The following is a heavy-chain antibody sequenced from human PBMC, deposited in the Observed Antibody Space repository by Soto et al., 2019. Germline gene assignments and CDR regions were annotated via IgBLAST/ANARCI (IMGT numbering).Heavy chain of an antibody. J-gene: IGHJ6*02. CDR3: AAGPGEWFGELSLSGMDV. CDR1: GYTFTGYS. CDR2: ISVYSGNT. Sequence: GASVKVSCKASGYTFTGYSMFWVRQAPGQGLEWIGWISVYSGNTNYAQKFQGRVTMTRDTSTSPAYLELSSLRSDDTAVYYCAAGPGEWFGELSLSGMDVWGQGTTVTVSS. D-gene: IGHD3-10*01. V-gene: IGHV1-18*01.